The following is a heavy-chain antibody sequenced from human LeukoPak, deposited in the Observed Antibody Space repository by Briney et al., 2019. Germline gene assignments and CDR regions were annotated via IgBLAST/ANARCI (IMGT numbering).Heavy chain of an antibody. Sequence: SETLSLTCAVYGGSFSGYYWSWICQPPGKGLEWIGEINHSGSTNYNPSLKSRVTISVDTSKNQFSLKLSSVTAADTAVYYCARGRRYYDSSGYYFDYWGQGTLVTVSS. CDR2: INHSGST. D-gene: IGHD3-22*01. J-gene: IGHJ4*02. CDR3: ARGRRYYDSSGYYFDY. CDR1: GGSFSGYY. V-gene: IGHV4-34*01.